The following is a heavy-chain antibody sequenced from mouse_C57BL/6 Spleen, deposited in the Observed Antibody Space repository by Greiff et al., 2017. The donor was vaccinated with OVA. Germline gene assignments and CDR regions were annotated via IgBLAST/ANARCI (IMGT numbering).Heavy chain of an antibody. CDR3: AREGSSGSFDY. D-gene: IGHD3-2*02. V-gene: IGHV5-16*01. CDR2: INYDGSST. J-gene: IGHJ2*01. Sequence: EVMLVESEGGLVQPGSSMKLSCTASGFTFSDYYMAWVRQVPEKGLEWVANINYDGSSTYYLDSLKSRFIISRDNAKNILYLQMSSLKSEDTATYYCAREGSSGSFDYWGQGTTLTVSS. CDR1: GFTFSDYY.